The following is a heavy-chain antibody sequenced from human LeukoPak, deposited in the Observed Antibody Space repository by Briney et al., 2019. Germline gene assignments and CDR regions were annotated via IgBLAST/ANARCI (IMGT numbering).Heavy chain of an antibody. CDR3: ARDGESGYDSFDWFDP. CDR1: GYTFSSHG. V-gene: IGHV1-18*04. D-gene: IGHD5-12*01. Sequence: GASVKVSCKASGYTFSSHGISWARQAPGQGLEWMGWISGYNGKTNYAQNFQGRVTMTTDTSTSTAYLELRSLRSDDTAVYYCARDGESGYDSFDWFDPWGQGTLVTVSS. CDR2: ISGYNGKT. J-gene: IGHJ5*02.